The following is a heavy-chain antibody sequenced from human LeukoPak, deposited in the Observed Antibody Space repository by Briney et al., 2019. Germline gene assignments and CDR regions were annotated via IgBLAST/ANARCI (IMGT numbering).Heavy chain of an antibody. CDR3: AKSYNGYESKPDY. J-gene: IGHJ4*02. D-gene: IGHD5-12*01. CDR1: GFTFSNYA. CDR2: ISAGAVSI. Sequence: QSGGSLRLSCATSGFTFSNYAMNWVRQAPGKGLEWVSVISAGAVSIYYADSVKGRFTISRDNSKITLYLQMNSLRAEDTAVYYCAKSYNGYESKPDYWGQGTLVTVSS. V-gene: IGHV3-23*01.